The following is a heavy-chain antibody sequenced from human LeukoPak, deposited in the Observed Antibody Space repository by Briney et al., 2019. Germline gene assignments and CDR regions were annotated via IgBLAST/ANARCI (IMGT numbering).Heavy chain of an antibody. J-gene: IGHJ5*02. CDR1: GYTLTELS. V-gene: IGHV1-24*01. D-gene: IGHD1-7*01. CDR2: FDPEDGET. Sequence: ASVKVSCKVSGYTLTELSMHWVRQAPGKGLEWMGGFDPEDGETIYAQKFQGRATMTEDTSTDTAYMELSSLRSEDTAVYYCATRVINWNYRNWFDPWGQGTLVTVSS. CDR3: ATRVINWNYRNWFDP.